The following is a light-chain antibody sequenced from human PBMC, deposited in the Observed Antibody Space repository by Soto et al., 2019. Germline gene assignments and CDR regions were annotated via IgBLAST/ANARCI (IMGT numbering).Light chain of an antibody. CDR1: QNIRGNE. V-gene: IGKV3-20*01. CDR3: QDYGTSHPWT. CDR2: GGS. Sequence: EVVLTQSPGALSLSPGEGVTLSCRASQNIRGNELAWYRQKRGQAPRLLIYGGSSRAEGIPDRFSGRGTATIFTPNISRLEPEDSAVYYRQDYGTSHPWTFGQGTKLEIK. J-gene: IGKJ1*01.